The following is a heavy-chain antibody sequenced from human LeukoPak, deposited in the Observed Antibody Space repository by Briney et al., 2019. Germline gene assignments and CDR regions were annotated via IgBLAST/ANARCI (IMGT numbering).Heavy chain of an antibody. CDR2: ISSSSRTI. CDR3: AREYQLLLRWDYYYYMDV. Sequence: GGSLRLSCATSGFIFSSYSMNWVRQAPGKGLEWVSYISSSSRTIYYADSAKGRFTISRDNAKNTLYLQMNSLRAEDTAVYYCAREYQLLLRWDYYYYMDVWGKGTTVTVSS. D-gene: IGHD2-2*01. J-gene: IGHJ6*03. V-gene: IGHV3-48*01. CDR1: GFIFSSYS.